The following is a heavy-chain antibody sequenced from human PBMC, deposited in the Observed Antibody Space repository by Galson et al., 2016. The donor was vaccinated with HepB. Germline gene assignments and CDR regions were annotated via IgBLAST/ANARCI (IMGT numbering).Heavy chain of an antibody. CDR3: TTGYSTATTYHGDDAFDV. Sequence: SLRLSYAASGFTFNTYEINWVRQAPGKGLEWVSYISDSGHTIYYADSVRGRFTISRDNAKSSVNLQIYSLRTEDTAVYYCTTGYSTATTYHGDDAFDVWGRGTMVTVSS. CDR1: GFTFNTYE. CDR2: ISDSGHTI. D-gene: IGHD2-8*02. V-gene: IGHV3-48*03. J-gene: IGHJ3*01.